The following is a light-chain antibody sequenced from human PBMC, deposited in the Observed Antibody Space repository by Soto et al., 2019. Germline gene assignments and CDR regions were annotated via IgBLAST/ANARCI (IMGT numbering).Light chain of an antibody. V-gene: IGKV1-27*01. Sequence: DIQLTQSPPSLSASVGDRVTITCRASQGISNYLAWYQQKPGELPKLVIYAASILQTGVPSRFSGSGSGTDFSLTISSLQPEDVATYYCQKYNSPPRTFGQGTKVDI. CDR2: AAS. CDR1: QGISNY. CDR3: QKYNSPPRT. J-gene: IGKJ1*01.